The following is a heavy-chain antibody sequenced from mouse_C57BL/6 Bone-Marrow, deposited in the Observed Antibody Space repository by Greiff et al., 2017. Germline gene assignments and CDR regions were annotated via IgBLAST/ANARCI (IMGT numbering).Heavy chain of an antibody. Sequence: EVKLVESEGGLVQPGSSMKLSCTASGFTFSDCYMAWVRQVPEKGLEWVANINYDGSSTYYLDSLKSRFIISRDNAKNILYLQMSSLKSEDTATYYCAREGDYSNYDWYFDVWGTGTTVTVSS. D-gene: IGHD2-5*01. V-gene: IGHV5-16*01. J-gene: IGHJ1*03. CDR2: INYDGSST. CDR3: AREGDYSNYDWYFDV. CDR1: GFTFSDCY.